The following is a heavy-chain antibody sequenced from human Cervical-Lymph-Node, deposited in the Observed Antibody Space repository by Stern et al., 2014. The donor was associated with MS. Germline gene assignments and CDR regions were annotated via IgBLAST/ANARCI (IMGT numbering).Heavy chain of an antibody. Sequence: VQLVQSGGDLAQPGGSLRLSCAVSGFTFSLYAMSWVHQAPGKGLEWVSAISGTDSSTYYAETVKGRFTISRDNSKYTLYLQMNNLRAEDTAVYYCAKEGIAVASFDYWGQGTLVTVSS. CDR2: ISGTDSST. CDR3: AKEGIAVASFDY. J-gene: IGHJ4*02. V-gene: IGHV3-23*04. D-gene: IGHD6-19*01. CDR1: GFTFSLYA.